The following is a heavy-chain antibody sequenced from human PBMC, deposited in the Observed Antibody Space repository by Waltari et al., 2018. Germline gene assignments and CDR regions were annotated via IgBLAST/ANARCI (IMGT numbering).Heavy chain of an antibody. D-gene: IGHD6-13*01. CDR3: ARGSAAGIAS. CDR1: GFTLSSFS. Sequence: EVQLVESGGGLVQPGGSLRLSCAASGFTLSSFSMHWVRQGPGKGLEWISYIGLGGGPVHYADSVKGRFTIFRDNDKNSLYLEMNSLRAEDTGLYYCARGSAAGIASWGQGTLVTVSS. J-gene: IGHJ5*01. V-gene: IGHV3-48*01. CDR2: IGLGGGPV.